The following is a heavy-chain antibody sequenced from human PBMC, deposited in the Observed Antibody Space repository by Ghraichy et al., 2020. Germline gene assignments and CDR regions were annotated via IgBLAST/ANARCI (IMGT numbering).Heavy chain of an antibody. Sequence: GGSLRLSCAASGFTFSSYAMSWVRQAPGKGLEWVSAISGSGGSTYYADSVKGRFTISRDNSKNTLYLQMNSLRAEDTAVYYCAKGGEWGSYPNTDYWGQGTLVTVSS. D-gene: IGHD3-16*02. J-gene: IGHJ4*02. CDR3: AKGGEWGSYPNTDY. V-gene: IGHV3-23*01. CDR2: ISGSGGST. CDR1: GFTFSSYA.